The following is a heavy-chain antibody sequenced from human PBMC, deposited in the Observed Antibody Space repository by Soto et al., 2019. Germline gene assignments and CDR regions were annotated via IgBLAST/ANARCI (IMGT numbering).Heavy chain of an antibody. CDR1: GGSISSYY. J-gene: IGHJ3*02. CDR3: ARPDNYYDSSGYYPHDAFDI. CDR2: IYYSGST. V-gene: IGHV4-59*08. Sequence: SETLSLTCTVSGGSISSYYWSWIRQPPGKGLEWIGYIYYSGSTNYNPSLKSRVTISVDTSKNQFSLKLGSVTAADTAVYYCARPDNYYDSSGYYPHDAFDIWGQGTMVTVS. D-gene: IGHD3-22*01.